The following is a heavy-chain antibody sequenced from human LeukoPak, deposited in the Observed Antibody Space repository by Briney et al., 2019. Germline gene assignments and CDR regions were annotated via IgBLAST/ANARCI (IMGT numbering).Heavy chain of an antibody. V-gene: IGHV1-8*03. CDR2: MNPNSGNT. D-gene: IGHD4-11*01. CDR1: GYTFTSYD. CDR3: ARESNYGVGPYFDY. Sequence: GASVKVSCKASGYTFTSYDINWVRQATGQGLEWMGWMNPNSGNTGYAQKFQGRVTITADKSTSTAYMELSSLRSEDTAVYYCARESNYGVGPYFDYWGQGTLVTVSS. J-gene: IGHJ4*02.